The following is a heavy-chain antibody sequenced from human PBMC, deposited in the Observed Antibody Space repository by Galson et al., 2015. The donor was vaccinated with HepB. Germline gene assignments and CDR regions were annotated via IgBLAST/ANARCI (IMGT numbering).Heavy chain of an antibody. CDR1: GFTFSSYG. CDR3: AKTKHSSGWYEYYFDY. V-gene: IGHV3-30*18. CDR2: ISYDGSNK. J-gene: IGHJ4*02. D-gene: IGHD6-19*01. Sequence: SLRLSCAASGFTFSSYGMHWVRQAPGKGLEWVAVISYDGSNKYYADSVKGRFTISRDNSKNTLYLQMNSLRAEDTAVYYCAKTKHSSGWYEYYFDYWGQGTLVTVSS.